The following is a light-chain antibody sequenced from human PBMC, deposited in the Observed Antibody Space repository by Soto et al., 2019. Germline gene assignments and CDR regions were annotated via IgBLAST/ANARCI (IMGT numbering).Light chain of an antibody. V-gene: IGKV1-12*01. CDR2: AAS. CDR1: QGIGIW. J-gene: IGKJ1*01. Sequence: DIQMTQSPSSLSASVGDRVTITCRASQGIGIWLAWYQHKPGKAPNLLIYAASTLQRGVPSRFSGSGSGTDFSLTISRLEPEDFAVYYCQQFGNSRWTFGQGTKVEIK. CDR3: QQFGNSRWT.